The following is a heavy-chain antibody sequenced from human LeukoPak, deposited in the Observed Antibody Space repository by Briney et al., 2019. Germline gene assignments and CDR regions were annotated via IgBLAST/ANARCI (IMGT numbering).Heavy chain of an antibody. V-gene: IGHV1-69*13. CDR3: AREWGLESSGYYYAY. CDR2: ITPIFGTA. Sequence: ASVKVSCKASGGTFSSYAISWVRQAPGQGFEWMGGITPIFGTANFAQKFQGRVSITADESTSTAFMELSSLRSEDTAVYYCAREWGLESSGYYYAYWGQGTLVTVSS. J-gene: IGHJ4*02. D-gene: IGHD3-22*01. CDR1: GGTFSSYA.